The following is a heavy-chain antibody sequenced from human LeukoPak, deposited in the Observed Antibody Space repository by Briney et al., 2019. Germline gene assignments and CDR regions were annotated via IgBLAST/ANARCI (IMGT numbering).Heavy chain of an antibody. Sequence: GGSLRLSCAASGFTVSSNYMSWVRQAPGKGLEWVSVIYSSGRTYYADSVKGRFTISRENSKKTPYLQTNSLRADHTALYYCARLRERRFDYWGQGTLVTVSS. D-gene: IGHD1-1*01. CDR1: GFTVSSNY. CDR2: IYSSGRT. J-gene: IGHJ4*02. V-gene: IGHV3-53*01. CDR3: ARLRERRFDY.